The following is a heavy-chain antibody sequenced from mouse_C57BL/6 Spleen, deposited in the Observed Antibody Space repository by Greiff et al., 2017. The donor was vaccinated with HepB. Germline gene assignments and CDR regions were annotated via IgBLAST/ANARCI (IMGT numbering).Heavy chain of an antibody. CDR2: IYPGSGST. Sequence: QVQLQQPGAELVKPGASVKMSCKASGYTFTSYRITWVKQRPGQGLEWIGDIYPGSGSTNYNEKFKSKATLTVDTSSSTAYMQLSSLTSEDSAVYYCARSKYYGSSGYAMDYWGQGTSVTVSS. V-gene: IGHV1-55*01. CDR3: ARSKYYGSSGYAMDY. D-gene: IGHD1-1*01. CDR1: GYTFTSYR. J-gene: IGHJ4*01.